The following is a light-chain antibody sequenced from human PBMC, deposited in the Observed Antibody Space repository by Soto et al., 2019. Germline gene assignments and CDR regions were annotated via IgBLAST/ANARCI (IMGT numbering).Light chain of an antibody. Sequence: DIQMTQSPSTLSASVGDRVTITCRASQSITTWLAWYQQKPGKAPKHLIYKATNLQSGVPSRFSGSGSGTEFSRTISSLQPEDFAIYYCQQYNDYQYTFGQGTKLEIK. V-gene: IGKV1-5*03. J-gene: IGKJ2*01. CDR1: QSITTW. CDR2: KAT. CDR3: QQYNDYQYT.